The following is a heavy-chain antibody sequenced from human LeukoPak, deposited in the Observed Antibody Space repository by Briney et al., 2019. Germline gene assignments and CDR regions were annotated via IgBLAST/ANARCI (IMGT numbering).Heavy chain of an antibody. D-gene: IGHD3-22*01. CDR2: ISSSGSTI. CDR1: GFTFSDYY. CDR3: ARPAIVAHAAFDI. V-gene: IGHV3-11*04. Sequence: GGSLRLSCAASGFTFSDYYMSWIRQAPGKGLEWVSYISSSGSTIYYADSVKGRFTISRDNAKNSLYLQMNSLRAEDTAVYYCARPAIVAHAAFDIWGQGTMVTVSS. J-gene: IGHJ3*02.